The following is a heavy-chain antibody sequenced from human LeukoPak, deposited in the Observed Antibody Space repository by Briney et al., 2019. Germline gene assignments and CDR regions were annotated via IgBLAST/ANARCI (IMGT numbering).Heavy chain of an antibody. V-gene: IGHV1-2*02. D-gene: IGHD3-10*01. J-gene: IGHJ5*02. CDR3: ARIAGSGSLNWFDP. CDR1: GYTFTDHY. Sequence: ASVKVSCTASGYTFTDHYIHWMRQAPGQGPEWMGWIYPKSGGTNSAQKFQGGVTLTRDTSISTTYMELSGLRSDDTAVYYCARIAGSGSLNWFDPWGQGTLVTVSS. CDR2: IYPKSGGT.